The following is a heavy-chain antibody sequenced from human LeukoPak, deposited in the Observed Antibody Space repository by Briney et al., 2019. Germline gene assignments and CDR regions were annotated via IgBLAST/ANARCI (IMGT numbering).Heavy chain of an antibody. CDR1: GFIFTGYY. CDR2: VNPNSGDT. Sequence: GASVKVSCKASGFIFTGYYIHWVRQAPGLGLEWMGWVNPNSGDTRHEEKFQGRVTMTTDMSITTAYMELSRLRSDDSAVYYCARDRPNSGSFDYWGQGTLVTVSS. D-gene: IGHD5-12*01. V-gene: IGHV1-2*02. CDR3: ARDRPNSGSFDY. J-gene: IGHJ4*02.